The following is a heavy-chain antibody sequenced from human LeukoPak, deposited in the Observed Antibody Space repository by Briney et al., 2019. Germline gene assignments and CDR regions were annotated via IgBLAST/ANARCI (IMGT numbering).Heavy chain of an antibody. CDR2: VIPIFGTA. D-gene: IGHD6-13*01. CDR1: GGTFSSYA. Sequence: ASVKVSFKASGGTFSSYAISWVRQAPGQGLEWMGGVIPIFGTANYAQKFQGRVTITADESTSTAYMELSSLRSEDTAVYYCARDFSSWYERPHTGFDYWGQGTLVTVSS. J-gene: IGHJ4*02. V-gene: IGHV1-69*13. CDR3: ARDFSSWYERPHTGFDY.